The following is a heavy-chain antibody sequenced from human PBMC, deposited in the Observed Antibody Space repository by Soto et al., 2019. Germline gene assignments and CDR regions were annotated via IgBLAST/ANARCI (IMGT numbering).Heavy chain of an antibody. CDR1: GGSISSSSYY. CDR3: ATSNWFDP. J-gene: IGHJ5*02. Sequence: QLQLQESGPGLVKPSETLSLTCTVSGGSISSSSYYWGWIRQPPGKGLEWIGIIHYSGSTYYNPSLKSRVTISVDTSKNQFSLKLSSVSATDTAVYYCATSNWFDPWGQGTLVTVSS. V-gene: IGHV4-39*01. CDR2: IHYSGST.